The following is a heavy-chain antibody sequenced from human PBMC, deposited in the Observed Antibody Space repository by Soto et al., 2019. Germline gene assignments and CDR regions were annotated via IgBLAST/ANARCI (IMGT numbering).Heavy chain of an antibody. CDR3: ARENPDHGDTSDH. J-gene: IGHJ4*02. D-gene: IGHD4-17*01. Sequence: PSETLSLTCTVSGGSISSYYWSWIRQPPGKGLEWIGYIYYSGSTNYNPSLKSRLTISVDTSKSQFSLKLTSVTAADTAVYFCARENPDHGDTSDHWGQGTLVTVSS. V-gene: IGHV4-59*01. CDR1: GGSISSYY. CDR2: IYYSGST.